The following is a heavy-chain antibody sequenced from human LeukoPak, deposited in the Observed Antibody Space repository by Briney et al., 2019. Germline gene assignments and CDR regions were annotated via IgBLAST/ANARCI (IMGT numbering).Heavy chain of an antibody. CDR3: ARAHDYGDYVPYYYYYYYMDV. J-gene: IGHJ6*03. CDR1: GGTLSSYA. D-gene: IGHD4-17*01. CDR2: IIPIFGTA. V-gene: IGHV1-69*05. Sequence: SVKVSCKASGGTLSSYAISWVRQAPGQGLEWMGGIIPIFGTANYAQKFQGRVTITTDESTSTAYMELSSLRSEDTAVYYCARAHDYGDYVPYYYYYYYMDVWGKGTTVAVSS.